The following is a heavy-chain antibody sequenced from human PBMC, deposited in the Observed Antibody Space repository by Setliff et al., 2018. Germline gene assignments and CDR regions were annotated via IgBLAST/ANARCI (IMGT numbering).Heavy chain of an antibody. Sequence: GSLRLSCAASGFTFSIHALHWVRQAPGKGLEWVAVISDDGSNKYYADSVKGRFTISRDNSKNTLYLQMNSLRSEDTAVYFCARGPLGDYLDSYYYMDVWGKGTTVTVLL. CDR1: GFTFSIHA. CDR2: ISDDGSNK. D-gene: IGHD4-17*01. J-gene: IGHJ6*03. CDR3: ARGPLGDYLDSYYYMDV. V-gene: IGHV3-30-3*01.